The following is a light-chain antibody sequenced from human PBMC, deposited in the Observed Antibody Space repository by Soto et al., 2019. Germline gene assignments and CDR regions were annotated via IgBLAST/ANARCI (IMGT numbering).Light chain of an antibody. Sequence: AIQLPQSPSSLSAYVGDSVSITCRASPGISSALAWYQQKPGRAPKLFIYDASSLEGGVPSRFSGSRSGTDFTLTVSSLQPEDVATDYCQQFDDSPFTFGPGTKVDIK. CDR2: DAS. V-gene: IGKV1D-13*01. CDR1: PGISSA. J-gene: IGKJ3*01. CDR3: QQFDDSPFT.